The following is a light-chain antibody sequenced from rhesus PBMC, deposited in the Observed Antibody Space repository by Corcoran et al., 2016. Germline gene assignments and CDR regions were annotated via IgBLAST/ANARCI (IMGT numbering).Light chain of an antibody. J-gene: IGKJ4*01. V-gene: IGKV1S12*01. CDR3: QHYYDNPLT. CDR2: AAS. CDR1: QNIYSN. Sequence: DIQMTQSPSALSASVGDRVTISCRASQNIYSNLAWYQQKPGKAPKLLIYAASSLQTGIPSRFSGSGSGTDFTLTISSLQPEDSAAYYCQHYYDNPLTVGGGTKVELK.